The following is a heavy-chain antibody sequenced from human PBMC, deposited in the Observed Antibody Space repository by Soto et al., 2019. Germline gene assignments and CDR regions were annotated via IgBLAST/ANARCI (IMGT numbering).Heavy chain of an antibody. V-gene: IGHV1-18*01. CDR3: AGDLGYSSGWQDY. J-gene: IGHJ4*02. D-gene: IGHD6-19*01. Sequence: QVQLVQSGAEVKKPGASVKVSCKASGYTFTSYGISWVRQAPGQGLEWMGWISAYNGNTNYAQKLQGRVTMTTDTSTSTADMQLRSLRSDDAAVYYCAGDLGYSSGWQDYWGQGTLVTVSS. CDR2: ISAYNGNT. CDR1: GYTFTSYG.